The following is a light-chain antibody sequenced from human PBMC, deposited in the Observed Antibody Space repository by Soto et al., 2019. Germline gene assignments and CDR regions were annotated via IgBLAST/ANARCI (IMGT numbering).Light chain of an antibody. Sequence: DIQMTQSPATLSASVGDRVTITCRPSQSIGSWLAWYQQKPGKAPKLLIYAASSLQSGVPSRFSGSGSGTDFTLTISSLQPEDFATYYCQQSYSTPRTFGQGTKVDIK. V-gene: IGKV1-39*01. CDR2: AAS. CDR1: QSIGSW. CDR3: QQSYSTPRT. J-gene: IGKJ1*01.